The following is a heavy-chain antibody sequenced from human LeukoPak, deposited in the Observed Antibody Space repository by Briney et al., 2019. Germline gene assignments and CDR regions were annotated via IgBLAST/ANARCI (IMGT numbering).Heavy chain of an antibody. CDR3: ARGSGAAAGAFDY. J-gene: IGHJ4*02. CDR2: IYSGGST. CDR1: GFTVSSNY. V-gene: IGHV3-53*01. D-gene: IGHD6-13*01. Sequence: GGSLRLSCAASGFTVSSNYMSWVRHAPGKGLEWVSVIYSGGSTYYADSVKGRFTVSRDNSKDTVSLQLNSLRAEDTAVYYCARGSGAAAGAFDYWGQGTLVTVPS.